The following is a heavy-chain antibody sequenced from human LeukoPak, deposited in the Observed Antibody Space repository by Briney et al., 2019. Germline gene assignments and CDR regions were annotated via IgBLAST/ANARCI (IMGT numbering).Heavy chain of an antibody. CDR1: GGSISSGGYY. CDR3: ARSTYYYDSIFDY. CDR2: IYHSGST. V-gene: IGHV4-30-2*01. Sequence: PSETLSLTCTVSGGSISSGGYYWSWIRQPPGKGLEWIGYIYHSGSTYYNPSLKSRVTISVDRSKNQFSLKLSSVTAADTAVYYCARSTYYYDSIFDYWGQGTLVTVSS. D-gene: IGHD3-22*01. J-gene: IGHJ4*02.